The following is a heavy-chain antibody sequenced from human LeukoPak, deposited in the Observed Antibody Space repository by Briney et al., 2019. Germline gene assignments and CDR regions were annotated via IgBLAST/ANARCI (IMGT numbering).Heavy chain of an antibody. CDR3: ARGSTFGGVISDF. Sequence: PGGSLRLSCAASGFTFSNFEMNWVRQIPGKGLEWLSFITRGSRIIYYADSVKGRFTISRDNANNSLHLQMNSLRVEDTGIYFCARGSTFGGVISDFWGQGTLVTVSS. CDR1: GFTFSNFE. V-gene: IGHV3-48*03. CDR2: ITRGSRII. D-gene: IGHD3-16*02. J-gene: IGHJ4*02.